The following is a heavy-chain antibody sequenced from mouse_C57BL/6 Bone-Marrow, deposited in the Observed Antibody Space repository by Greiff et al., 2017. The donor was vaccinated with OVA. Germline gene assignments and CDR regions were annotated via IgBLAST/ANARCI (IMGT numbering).Heavy chain of an antibody. Sequence: EVKLMESGGGLVKPGGSLKLSCAASGFTFSDYGMHWVRQAPEKGLEWVAYISSGSSTIYYADTVKGRFTISRDNAKNTLFLQMTSLRSEDTAVYYCARGRSPYAMDYWGQGTSVTVSS. CDR3: ARGRSPYAMDY. CDR1: GFTFSDYG. D-gene: IGHD1-1*01. V-gene: IGHV5-17*01. CDR2: ISSGSSTI. J-gene: IGHJ4*01.